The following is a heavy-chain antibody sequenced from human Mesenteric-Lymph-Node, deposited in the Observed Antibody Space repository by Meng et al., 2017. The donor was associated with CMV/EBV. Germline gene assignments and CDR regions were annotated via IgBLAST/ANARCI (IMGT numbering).Heavy chain of an antibody. D-gene: IGHD3-22*01. V-gene: IGHV4-59*01. CDR3: AATREGYYYDRSGIDY. Sequence: SETLSLTCTVSGGSISSYYWSWIRQPPGKGLEWIGYIYYTGITNYNPSLKSRVTISLDTSKNQFSLKLSSVTAADTAVYYCAATREGYYYDRSGIDYWGQGTLVTVSS. J-gene: IGHJ4*02. CDR1: GGSISSYY. CDR2: IYYTGIT.